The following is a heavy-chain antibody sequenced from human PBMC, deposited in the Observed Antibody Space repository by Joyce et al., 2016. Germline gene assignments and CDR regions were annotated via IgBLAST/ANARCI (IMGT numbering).Heavy chain of an antibody. CDR1: GFSFTTHW. CDR2: ICPDDAHV. V-gene: IGHV5-51*01. CDR3: ARSVEMATKKYWSFDL. Sequence: EVQLAQSGAEVKKAGESPQISCTGSGFSFTTHWSGWVRQMPAKGLALIGIICPDDAHVRYGPDCQGQVTIAADKCIITAYLQVSGLKDSDSAMYYCARSVEMATKKYWSFDLWGRGSLVAVSS. J-gene: IGHJ2*01. D-gene: IGHD5-24*01.